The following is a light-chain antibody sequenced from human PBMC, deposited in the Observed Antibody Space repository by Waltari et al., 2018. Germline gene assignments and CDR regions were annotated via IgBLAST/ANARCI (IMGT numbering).Light chain of an antibody. J-gene: IGLJ3*02. Sequence: QSALTQPASVSGSPGQSITISCTGTSSDVGAYKYVSWYQQHPGQAPKLLIYGVTKRASGVSNRFSGSKSGNTASLTISGLQAEDEADYYCSSYTSSNTWVFGGGTKVTVL. CDR3: SSYTSSNTWV. CDR2: GVT. V-gene: IGLV2-14*01. CDR1: SSDVGAYKY.